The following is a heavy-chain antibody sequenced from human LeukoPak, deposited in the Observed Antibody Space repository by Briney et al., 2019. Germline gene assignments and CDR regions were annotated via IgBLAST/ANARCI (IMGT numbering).Heavy chain of an antibody. V-gene: IGHV1-24*01. CDR2: FDPEDGET. CDR3: ATESSFLRGVIRDLNWFDP. Sequence: ASVKVSCKVSGYTLTELSMHWVRQAPGKGREWRGGFDPEDGETIYAQKFQGRVTMTEDTSTDTAYMELSSLRSEDTAVYYCATESSFLRGVIRDLNWFDPWGQGTLVTVSS. D-gene: IGHD3-10*01. CDR1: GYTLTELS. J-gene: IGHJ5*02.